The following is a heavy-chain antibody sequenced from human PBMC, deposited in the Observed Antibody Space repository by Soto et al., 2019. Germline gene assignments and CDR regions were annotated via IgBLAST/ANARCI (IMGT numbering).Heavy chain of an antibody. D-gene: IGHD3-16*01. CDR1: GGSFSGYY. J-gene: IGHJ6*02. Sequence: QVQLQQWGAGLLKPSETLSLTCAVYGGSFSGYYWSWIRQPPGKGLEWIGEINHSGSTNYNPSLKSRVTISVDTTKNQVSLKLSSVTAADTAVYYCAREAGGGMDVWGQGTTVTVSS. V-gene: IGHV4-34*01. CDR2: INHSGST. CDR3: AREAGGGMDV.